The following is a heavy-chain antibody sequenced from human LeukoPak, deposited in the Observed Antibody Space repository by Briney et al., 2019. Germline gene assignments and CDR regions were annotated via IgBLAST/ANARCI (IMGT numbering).Heavy chain of an antibody. D-gene: IGHD3-10*01. CDR2: ISSSGSTI. Sequence: GGSLRLSCAASGFTFSSYEMNWVRQAPGKGLEWVSYISSSGSTIYYADSVKGRFTISRDNAKNSLYLQMNSLRAEDTAVYYCARDLMGILGLLRPFGELSNYWGQGTLVTVSS. CDR3: ARDLMGILGLLRPFGELSNY. CDR1: GFTFSSYE. V-gene: IGHV3-48*03. J-gene: IGHJ4*02.